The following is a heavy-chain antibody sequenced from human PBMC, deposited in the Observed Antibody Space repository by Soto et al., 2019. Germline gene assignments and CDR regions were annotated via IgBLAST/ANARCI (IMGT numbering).Heavy chain of an antibody. CDR2: ISRDGRST. D-gene: IGHD3-22*01. CDR3: VKEANPFINTLVVLIFDY. J-gene: IGHJ4*02. CDR1: GLTFSMHS. V-gene: IGHV3-64D*08. Sequence: PGGSLRLSSSASGLTFSMHSMHWVRQTPGKALEYVSAISRDGRSTFYADSVKGRFTISRDNSKNTLYLRMNSLRSDDTAVYYCVKEANPFINTLVVLIFDYWGQGTLVTVSS.